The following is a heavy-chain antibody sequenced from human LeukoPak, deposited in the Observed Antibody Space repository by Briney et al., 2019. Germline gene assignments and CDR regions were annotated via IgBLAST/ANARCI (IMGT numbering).Heavy chain of an antibody. CDR2: ISISSSYI. V-gene: IGHV3-21*01. Sequence: AGTLRLSCAASGFTFSSYSMNWVRQAPGTGLEWVSSISISSSYIYYANSSNRRFTTSIDDAKNSLYLQMNTLRAEDTAVYYCARDGAAADLFDYWGQGTLVTASS. J-gene: IGHJ4*02. CDR1: GFTFSSYS. CDR3: ARDGAAADLFDY. D-gene: IGHD3-16*01.